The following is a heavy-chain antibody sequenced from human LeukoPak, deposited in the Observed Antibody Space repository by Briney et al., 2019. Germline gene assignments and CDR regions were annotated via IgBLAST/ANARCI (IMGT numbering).Heavy chain of an antibody. CDR1: GFTFSSYA. D-gene: IGHD3-10*02. J-gene: IGHJ6*04. CDR2: ISYDGSNR. V-gene: IGHV3-30*04. CDR3: AELGITMIGGV. Sequence: GGSLRLSCAASGFTFSSYAMHWVRQAPGKGLEWVAAISYDGSNRYYADSVKGRFTISRDNAKNSLYLQMNSLRAEDTAVYYCAELGITMIGGVWGKGTTVTISS.